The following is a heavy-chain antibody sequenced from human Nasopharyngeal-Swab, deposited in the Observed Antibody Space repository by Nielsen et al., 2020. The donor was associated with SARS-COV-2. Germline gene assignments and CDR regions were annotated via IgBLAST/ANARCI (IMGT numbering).Heavy chain of an antibody. CDR2: ISGGSRAI. CDR3: ARDSRVAYSMDV. J-gene: IGHJ6*02. Sequence: WIRQPPGKGLEWVSYISGGSRAIYYADSVKGRFTISRDNGKNSLYLQMSSLRDVDTAVYYCARDSRVAYSMDVWGQGTTVTVSS. V-gene: IGHV3-48*02. D-gene: IGHD2-15*01.